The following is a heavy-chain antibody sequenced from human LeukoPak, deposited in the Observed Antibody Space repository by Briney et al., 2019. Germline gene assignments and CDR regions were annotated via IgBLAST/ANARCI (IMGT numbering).Heavy chain of an antibody. CDR3: AKDVPLSAAAAGHAFDI. V-gene: IGHV3-23*01. Sequence: GGSLRLSCAASGFTFSSYAMSWVRQAPGKGLEWVSAISGSGGSTYYADSVKGRFTISRDNSKNTLYLQMNSLRAEDTAVYYCAKDVPLSAAAAGHAFDIWGQGTMVTVSS. CDR2: ISGSGGST. CDR1: GFTFSSYA. D-gene: IGHD6-13*01. J-gene: IGHJ3*02.